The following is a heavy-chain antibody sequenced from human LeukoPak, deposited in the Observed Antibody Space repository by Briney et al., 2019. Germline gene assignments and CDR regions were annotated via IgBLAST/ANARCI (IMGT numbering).Heavy chain of an antibody. V-gene: IGHV4-61*02. Sequence: SETLSLTCTVSGGSISSGSYYWSWIRQPAGTGLEWIGRIYTSGSTNYNPSLKSRVTIPVDTSKNQFSLKLSSVTAADTAVYYCARGLVDYELPKGYIDYWGQGTLVTVSS. CDR1: GGSISSGSYY. CDR2: IYTSGST. CDR3: ARGLVDYELPKGYIDY. D-gene: IGHD4-17*01. J-gene: IGHJ4*02.